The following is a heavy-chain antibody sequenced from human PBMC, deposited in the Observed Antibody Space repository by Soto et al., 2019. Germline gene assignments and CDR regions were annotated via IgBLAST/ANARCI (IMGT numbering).Heavy chain of an antibody. Sequence: SWGSLRLSCSASVFSFGSYALSWVRQAPGKGLEWVSTISGSDGKTFYADSVKGRFSISRDTSQSTLYLQMNSLRADDTAMYYCARWSYLDYWGQGTRVTVSS. V-gene: IGHV3-23*01. CDR1: VFSFGSYA. D-gene: IGHD3-3*01. J-gene: IGHJ4*02. CDR2: ISGSDGKT. CDR3: ARWSYLDY.